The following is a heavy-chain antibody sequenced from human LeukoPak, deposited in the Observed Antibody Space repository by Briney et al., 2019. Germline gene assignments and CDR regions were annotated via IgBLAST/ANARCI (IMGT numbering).Heavy chain of an antibody. CDR2: MNPNSGNT. V-gene: IGHV1-8*02. D-gene: IGHD3-10*01. J-gene: IGHJ4*02. CDR3: ARDPYYYGSGSPSAKKDDY. Sequence: ASVKVSCKASGGTFSSYAISWVRQATGQGLEWMGWMNPNSGNTGYAQKFQGRVTMTRNTSISTAYMELSSLRSEDTAVYYCARDPYYYGSGSPSAKKDDYWGQGTLVTVSS. CDR1: GGTFSSYA.